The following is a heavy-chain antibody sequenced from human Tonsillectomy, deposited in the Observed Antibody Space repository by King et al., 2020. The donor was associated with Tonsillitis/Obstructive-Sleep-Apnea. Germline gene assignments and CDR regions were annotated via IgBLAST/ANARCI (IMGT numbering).Heavy chain of an antibody. CDR1: GGTFSSYA. CDR2: IIPIFGTA. V-gene: IGHV1-69*01. CDR3: ARDSGAMVVTPYYYYYYYMDV. Sequence: QLVQSGAEVKKPGSSVKVSCKASGGTFSSYAISWVRQAPGQGLEWMGGIIPIFGTANYAQKFQGRVTITADESTSTAYMGRSSLRSEDTAVYYCARDSGAMVVTPYYYYYYYMDVWGKGTTVTVS. J-gene: IGHJ6*03. D-gene: IGHD4-23*01.